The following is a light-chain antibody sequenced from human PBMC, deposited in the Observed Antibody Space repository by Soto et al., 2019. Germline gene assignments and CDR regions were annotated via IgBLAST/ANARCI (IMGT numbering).Light chain of an antibody. Sequence: QSALTQPASVSGSPGQSITISCTGSSSDIGGYYYVSWYQQHSGKAPKLMIYDVNNRPSGVSNRFSGSKSGNTASLTISGLQAEDEADYYCSSYTSSSTRVFGGGTKVTVL. J-gene: IGLJ3*02. CDR1: SSDIGGYYY. CDR3: SSYTSSSTRV. V-gene: IGLV2-14*01. CDR2: DVN.